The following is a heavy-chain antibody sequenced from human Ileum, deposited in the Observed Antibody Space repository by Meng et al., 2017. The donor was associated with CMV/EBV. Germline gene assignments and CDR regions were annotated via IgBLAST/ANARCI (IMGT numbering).Heavy chain of an antibody. CDR1: CDSFSSSSYY. CDR2: IYYSGSP. D-gene: IGHD2-15*01. V-gene: IGHV4-30-4*01. J-gene: IGHJ4*02. Sequence: VPMEEAGPGLVKPSQTLSLPCTVSCDSFSSSSYYWSWIRQPAGKGLEWIGYIYYSGSPYHKPSLKSRVTISLDTSKNQSSLNLRSVTATDSAVYYCVRQVVAASFDYWGQGALVTVSS. CDR3: VRQVVAASFDY.